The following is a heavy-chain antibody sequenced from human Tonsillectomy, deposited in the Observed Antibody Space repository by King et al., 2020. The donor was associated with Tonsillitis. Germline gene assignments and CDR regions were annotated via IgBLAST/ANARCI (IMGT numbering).Heavy chain of an antibody. V-gene: IGHV4-34*01. D-gene: IGHD2-15*01. J-gene: IGHJ4*02. CDR2: INHSGST. CDR1: GGSFSGYS. Sequence: VQLQQWGARLLKPSETLSRTCAVFGGSFSGYSWSWIRQSPGKGLEWIGEINHSGSTNYNPSLKSRVTISVDTSKNQFSLKLSSVTAADTAVYYCARGRLGSCSGGSCLFDYWGQGTLVTVSS. CDR3: ARGRLGSCSGGSCLFDY.